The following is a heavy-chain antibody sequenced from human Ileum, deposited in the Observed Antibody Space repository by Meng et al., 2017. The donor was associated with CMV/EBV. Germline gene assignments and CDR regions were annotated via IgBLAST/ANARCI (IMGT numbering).Heavy chain of an antibody. CDR1: FSFGSYA. CDR2: ISGSGGTT. V-gene: IGHV3-23*01. CDR3: AKDREGVAVSGQYYFDY. J-gene: IGHJ4*02. Sequence: FSFGSYAMSWVRQVPGKGLEWVSTISGSGGTTFYADSVKGRFTISRDNSKNTLYLQMYSLRADDTAVYYCAKDREGVAVSGQYYFDYWGQGNLVTVSS. D-gene: IGHD6-19*01.